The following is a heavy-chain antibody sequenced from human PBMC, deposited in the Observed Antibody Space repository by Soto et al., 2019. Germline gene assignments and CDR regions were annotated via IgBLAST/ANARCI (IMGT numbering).Heavy chain of an antibody. V-gene: IGHV4-34*01. Sequence: PSETLSLTCAVYGGSFSGYYWSWIRQPPGKGLEWIGEINHSGSTNYNPSLKSRVTISVDTSKNQFSLKLSSVTAADTAVCYCASRRPYCTNGVCRYYYYGMDVWGQGTTVTVSS. J-gene: IGHJ6*02. D-gene: IGHD2-8*01. CDR2: INHSGST. CDR1: GGSFSGYY. CDR3: ASRRPYCTNGVCRYYYYGMDV.